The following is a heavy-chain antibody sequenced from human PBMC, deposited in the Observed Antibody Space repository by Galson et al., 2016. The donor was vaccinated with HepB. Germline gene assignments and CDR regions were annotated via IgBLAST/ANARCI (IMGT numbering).Heavy chain of an antibody. CDR3: TTEISGKPY. D-gene: IGHD4-23*01. CDR2: IEGDGTRP. J-gene: IGHJ4*02. V-gene: IGHV3-74*01. CDR1: GFTFRNHQ. Sequence: SLRLSCAVSGFTFRNHQMHWIRQVPGQGLMWVARIEGDGTRPIYAASVEGRFIISSDSAENTVYLQMNRLRAEDTAIYYCTTEISGKPYWGQGTLVTVSS.